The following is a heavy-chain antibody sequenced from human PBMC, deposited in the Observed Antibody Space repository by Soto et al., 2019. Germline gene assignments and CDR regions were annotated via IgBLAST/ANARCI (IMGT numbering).Heavy chain of an antibody. D-gene: IGHD3-10*01. CDR3: ARVLRYYYGSGSHPDY. Sequence: QVQLQESGPGLVKPSQTLSLTCTVSGGSISSGGYYWSWIRQHPGQGLEWIGYIYYSGSTYYNPSLKRRVTISVDTSKNQFSLKLRSVTAADTAVYYCARVLRYYYGSGSHPDYWGQGTRVTVSS. J-gene: IGHJ4*02. V-gene: IGHV4-31*03. CDR2: IYYSGST. CDR1: GGSISSGGYY.